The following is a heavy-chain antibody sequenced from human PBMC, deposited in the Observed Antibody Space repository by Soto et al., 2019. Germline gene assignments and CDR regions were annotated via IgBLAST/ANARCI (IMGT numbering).Heavy chain of an antibody. D-gene: IGHD6-19*01. CDR1: GFTFSSYA. Sequence: QVQLVESGGGVVQPGRSLRLSCAASGFTFSSYAMHWVRQAPGKGLEWVAVISYDGSNKYYADSVKGRFTISRDNSKNTLYLQMNSLRAEDTAVYYCARDWEWLDYFDYWGQGTLVTVSS. CDR2: ISYDGSNK. V-gene: IGHV3-30-3*01. J-gene: IGHJ4*02. CDR3: ARDWEWLDYFDY.